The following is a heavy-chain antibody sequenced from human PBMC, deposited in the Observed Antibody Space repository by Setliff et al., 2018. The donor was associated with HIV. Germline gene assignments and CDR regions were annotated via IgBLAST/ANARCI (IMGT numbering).Heavy chain of an antibody. J-gene: IGHJ4*02. CDR3: ARLMPNWDYFDY. V-gene: IGHV4-4*02. Sequence: SETLSLTCAVSGASISSGNWWSWVRQSPGKRLEWIGEIFHTGSTTYNPSLKSRVTISVDTSKNHFSLNVSSLTAADTALDFCARLMPNWDYFDYWGQGTQVTVS. CDR2: IFHTGST. D-gene: IGHD2-2*01. CDR1: GASISSGNW.